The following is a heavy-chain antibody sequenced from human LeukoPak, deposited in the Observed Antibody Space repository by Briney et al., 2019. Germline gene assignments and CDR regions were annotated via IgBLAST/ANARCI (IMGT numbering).Heavy chain of an antibody. CDR1: GITVSTNY. CDR3: VRDDDRPDNGLDY. Sequence: GGSLRLSCAASGITVSTNYMSWVRQAPGKGLEWVSIIYSGGATFYADSVKGRFTISRDNSKNTLYLQMNSLRAEDTAVYYCVRDDDRPDNGLDYWGQGTLVTVSS. J-gene: IGHJ4*02. CDR2: IYSGGAT. V-gene: IGHV3-66*01. D-gene: IGHD3-22*01.